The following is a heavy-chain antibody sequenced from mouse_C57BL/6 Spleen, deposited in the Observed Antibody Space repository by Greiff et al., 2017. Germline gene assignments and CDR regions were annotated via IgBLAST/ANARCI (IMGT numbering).Heavy chain of an antibody. Sequence: QVQLQQPGAELVMPGASVKLSCKASGYTFTSYWMHWVKQRPGQGLEWIGEIDPSDSYTNYNQKFKGKSTLTVDKSSSTAYMQLSSLTSEDSAVYCCARKGDGYPLDFDVWGTGTTVTVSS. CDR3: ARKGDGYPLDFDV. CDR2: IDPSDSYT. V-gene: IGHV1-69*01. D-gene: IGHD2-3*01. J-gene: IGHJ1*03. CDR1: GYTFTSYW.